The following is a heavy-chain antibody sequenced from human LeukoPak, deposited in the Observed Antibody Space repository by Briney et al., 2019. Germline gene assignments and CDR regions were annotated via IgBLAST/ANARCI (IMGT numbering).Heavy chain of an antibody. J-gene: IGHJ4*02. CDR1: GFTVSSNY. CDR3: ARERRDGYYFDY. Sequence: GGSLRLSCAASGFTVSSNYMNWVRQAPGKGLEWVSVIYSGGSTYYADSVKGRFTISRDNSKNTLYLQMNSLRAEDTAVYYCARERRDGYYFDYWGQGTLVTVSS. CDR2: IYSGGST. V-gene: IGHV3-66*01. D-gene: IGHD5-24*01.